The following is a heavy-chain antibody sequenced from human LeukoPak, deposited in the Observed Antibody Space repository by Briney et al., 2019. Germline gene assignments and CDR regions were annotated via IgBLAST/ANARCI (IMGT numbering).Heavy chain of an antibody. J-gene: IGHJ4*02. CDR2: IYYPGIT. V-gene: IGHV4-59*01. D-gene: IGHD3-10*01. Sequence: SETLSLTCTVSDASIRSYYCLWIRQPPGKGLDWIGYIYYPGITNYNPSIKSRVTISVDTTKSQFSLKLSSVTAADTAVYYCARDTGSTSLSQFNYWGQGTLFTVSP. CDR3: ARDTGSTSLSQFNY. CDR1: DASIRSYY.